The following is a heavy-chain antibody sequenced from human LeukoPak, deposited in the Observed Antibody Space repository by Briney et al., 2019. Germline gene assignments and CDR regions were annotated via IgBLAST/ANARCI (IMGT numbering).Heavy chain of an antibody. CDR2: INHSGST. Sequence: SETLSLTCTVSGGSISSYYWSWIRQPPGKGLEWIGEINHSGSTNYNPSLKSRVTISVDTSKNQFSLKLRSVTAADTAVYYCARKEGGQLVNTRRWFDPWGQGTLVTVSS. V-gene: IGHV4-34*01. D-gene: IGHD6-13*01. CDR3: ARKEGGQLVNTRRWFDP. CDR1: GGSISSYY. J-gene: IGHJ5*02.